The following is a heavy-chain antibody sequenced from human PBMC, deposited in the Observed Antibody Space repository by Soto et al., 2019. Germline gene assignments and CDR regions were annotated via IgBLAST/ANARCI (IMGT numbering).Heavy chain of an antibody. CDR3: ARVKDRGSRATEYYYGSGSYYFDY. D-gene: IGHD3-10*01. V-gene: IGHV6-1*01. CDR1: GDSVSRNIAA. J-gene: IGHJ4*02. Sequence: PSQTLSLTCAISGDSVSRNIAAWNWIRQSPSRGLEWLGRTYYRSKWYNDYAVSVKSRITINPDTSKNQFSLQLNSVTPEDTAVYYCARVKDRGSRATEYYYGSGSYYFDYWGQGTLVTVS. CDR2: TYYRSKWYN.